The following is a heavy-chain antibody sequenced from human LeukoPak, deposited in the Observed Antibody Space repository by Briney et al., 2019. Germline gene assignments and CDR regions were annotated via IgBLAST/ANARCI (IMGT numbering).Heavy chain of an antibody. Sequence: GGSLRLSCAASGFTFSSYGMHWVRQAPGKGLEWVSHISSSSSTIYYADSVKGRFTISRDNAKNSLYLQMNSLRAEDTAVYYCARVKTGVAARPGAFDIWGQGTMVTVSS. J-gene: IGHJ3*02. V-gene: IGHV3-48*01. CDR2: ISSSSSTI. CDR1: GFTFSSYG. CDR3: ARVKTGVAARPGAFDI. D-gene: IGHD6-6*01.